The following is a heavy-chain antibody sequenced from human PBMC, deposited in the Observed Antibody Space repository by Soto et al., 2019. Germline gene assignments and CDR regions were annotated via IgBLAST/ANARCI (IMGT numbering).Heavy chain of an antibody. V-gene: IGHV3-15*01. CDR1: GFTFSNTW. J-gene: IGHJ4*02. CDR3: TTSPGYFDY. Sequence: GGSLRLSCAASGFTFSNTWMSWVRQAPGKGLEWVGRFKSKTDGGTTDYAAPVKGRFTISRDDSKNTLYLQMNSLRTEDTAVYYCTTSPGYFDYWGQGTLVTVPS. CDR2: FKSKTDGGTT.